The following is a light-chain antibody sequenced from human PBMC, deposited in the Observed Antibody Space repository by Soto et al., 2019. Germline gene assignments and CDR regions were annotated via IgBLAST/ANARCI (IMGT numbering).Light chain of an antibody. Sequence: QSVLTQPPSASGSPGQSVTISCTGTSNDVGGYDSVSWFQQRPGKVPKLLIYEVIKRPSGVPDRFSGSKSGNTASLTVSGLQAEDEADYYCSSHSGSFNFYVFGNGTKVTVL. CDR1: SNDVGGYDS. J-gene: IGLJ1*01. CDR3: SSHSGSFNFYV. CDR2: EVI. V-gene: IGLV2-8*01.